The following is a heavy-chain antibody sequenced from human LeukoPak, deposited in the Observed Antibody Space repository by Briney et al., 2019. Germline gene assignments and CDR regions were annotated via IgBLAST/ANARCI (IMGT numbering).Heavy chain of an antibody. V-gene: IGHV4-34*01. CDR1: GGSFSGYY. CDR3: ARGCCSSTSCYAWWFDP. D-gene: IGHD2-2*01. CDR2: INHSGST. Sequence: SETLSLTCAVYGGSFSGYYWSWIRQPPGKGLEWIGEINHSGSTNYNPSLKSRVTISVDTSKNQFSLKLSSVTAADTAVYYCARGCCSSTSCYAWWFDPWGQGTLVTVSS. J-gene: IGHJ5*02.